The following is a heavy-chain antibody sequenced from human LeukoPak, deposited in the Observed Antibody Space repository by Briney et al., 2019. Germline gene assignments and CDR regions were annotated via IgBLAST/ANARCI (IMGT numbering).Heavy chain of an antibody. CDR1: GYTFTTYS. CDR2: MSVNNGGT. D-gene: IGHD2-2*01. CDR3: ATATQPRGYFLH. V-gene: IGHV1-18*01. Sequence: ASVKVSCKASGYTFTTYSLAWVRQAPGQSLEWMGWMSVNNGGTNYAQSFQDRVTLTRDTSTNTAYLGLRSLRADDTAIIYCATATQPRGYFLHWGQGTLVTVSS. J-gene: IGHJ1*01.